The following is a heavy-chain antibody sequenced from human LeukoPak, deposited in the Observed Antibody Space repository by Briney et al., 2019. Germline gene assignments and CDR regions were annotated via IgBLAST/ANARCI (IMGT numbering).Heavy chain of an antibody. CDR3: ASAGTSYGDQFFDY. CDR2: IKQDGSER. J-gene: IGHJ4*02. V-gene: IGHV3-7*01. D-gene: IGHD4-17*01. Sequence: GGSLRLSCAASGFTFSSYAMHWVRQAPGKGLEWVASIKQDGSERYYVDSVKGRFTISRDNVKNSLYLQMNSLRAEDTAVYYCASAGTSYGDQFFDYWGQGTLVTVSS. CDR1: GFTFSSYA.